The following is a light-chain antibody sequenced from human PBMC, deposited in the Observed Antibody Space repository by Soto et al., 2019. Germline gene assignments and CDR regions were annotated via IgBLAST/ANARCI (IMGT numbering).Light chain of an antibody. CDR2: AAS. CDR3: LQYGNLPYS. Sequence: EIVLTQSPGTLSLSPGEGGTLSCRASQSISSSYLAWYQQKPGQSPRLLIYAASSRATGIPDRFSGSGSGTDFTLTISRLEPEDFAVYYCLQYGNLPYSFGQGTKLEIK. V-gene: IGKV3-20*01. CDR1: QSISSSY. J-gene: IGKJ2*03.